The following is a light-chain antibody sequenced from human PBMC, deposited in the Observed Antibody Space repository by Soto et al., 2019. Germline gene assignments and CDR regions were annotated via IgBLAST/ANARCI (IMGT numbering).Light chain of an antibody. CDR1: SGAIASNS. CDR3: QSYDSNPVV. CDR2: EDN. V-gene: IGLV6-57*04. J-gene: IGLJ2*01. Sequence: NFMLTQPHSVSESPGKTVIISCTRSSGAIASNSVQWYQQRPGSAPSTVIYEDNQRPSGIPDRFSGSTDGSSNSASLTISGLQTEDEADYYCQSYDSNPVVFGGGTKVTVL.